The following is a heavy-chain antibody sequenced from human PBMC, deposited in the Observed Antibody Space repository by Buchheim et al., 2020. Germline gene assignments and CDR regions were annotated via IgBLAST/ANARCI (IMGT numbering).Heavy chain of an antibody. CDR2: TRNKANSYTT. D-gene: IGHD6-19*01. V-gene: IGHV3-72*01. CDR3: ARETRWLVRYYYYGIDV. CDR1: GFTFSDHS. J-gene: IGHJ6*02. Sequence: EVQLVESGGGLVQPGGSLRLSCAASGFTFSDHSMDWVRQAPGKGLEWVGRTRNKANSYTTEYAASLKGRFTISRDDSKNSLYLQMNSLKTEDTAVYYCARETRWLVRYYYYGIDVWGQGTT.